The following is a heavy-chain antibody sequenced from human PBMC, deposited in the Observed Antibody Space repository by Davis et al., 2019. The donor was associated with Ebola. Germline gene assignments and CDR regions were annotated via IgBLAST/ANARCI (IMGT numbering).Heavy chain of an antibody. Sequence: SETLSLTCTVSGGSISSYYWSWIRQPPGKGLEWIGYIYYSGSTNYNPSLKSRVTISVDTSKNQFSLKLSSVTAADTAVYYCARLTWGEFDYWGQGTLVTVSS. D-gene: IGHD1-26*01. J-gene: IGHJ4*02. CDR1: GGSISSYY. CDR3: ARLTWGEFDY. V-gene: IGHV4-59*01. CDR2: IYYSGST.